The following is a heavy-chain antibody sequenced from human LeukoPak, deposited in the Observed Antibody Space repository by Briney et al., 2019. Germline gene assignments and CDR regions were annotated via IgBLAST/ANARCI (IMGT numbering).Heavy chain of an antibody. D-gene: IGHD2-21*02. V-gene: IGHV3-21*01. CDR2: ISSSSSYI. CDR3: ARARRSSIYCGGDCYSLGGYSFVFVDAFDI. Sequence: GGSLRLSCAASGFTFSSYSMNWVRQAPGKGLEWVSSISSSSSYIYYADSVKGRFTISRDNAKNSLYLQMNSLRAEDTAVYYCARARRSSIYCGGDCYSLGGYSFVFVDAFDIWGQGTMVTVSS. J-gene: IGHJ3*02. CDR1: GFTFSSYS.